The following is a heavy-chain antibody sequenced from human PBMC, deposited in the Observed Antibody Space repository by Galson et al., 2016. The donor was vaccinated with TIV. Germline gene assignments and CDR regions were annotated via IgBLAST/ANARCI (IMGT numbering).Heavy chain of an antibody. CDR2: FDPENDRV. Sequence: SVKVSCKVAGSTLSDLSMHWVRQAPGKGLEWMGGFDPENDRVIYAQRFKGRVTMTDDTPTDTSYLEIRRLRSDDTAIYFCATARLGIFNYFDSWGQGTLVTVSS. CDR3: ATARLGIFNYFDS. J-gene: IGHJ4*02. CDR1: GSTLSDLS. V-gene: IGHV1-24*01. D-gene: IGHD3-9*01.